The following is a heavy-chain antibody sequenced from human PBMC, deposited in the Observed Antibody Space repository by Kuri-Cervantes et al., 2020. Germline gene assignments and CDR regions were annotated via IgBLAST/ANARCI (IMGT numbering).Heavy chain of an antibody. V-gene: IGHV1-24*01. CDR3: ARIHYYYYGMDV. Sequence: ASVKVSCKVSGYTLTELSMHWVRQAPGKGLEWMGGFDPEDGETIYAQKFQGRVTMTRNTSISTAYMELSSLRSEDTAVYYCARIHYYYYGMDVWGQGTTVTVSS. CDR1: GYTLTELS. J-gene: IGHJ6*02. CDR2: FDPEDGET. D-gene: IGHD2/OR15-2a*01.